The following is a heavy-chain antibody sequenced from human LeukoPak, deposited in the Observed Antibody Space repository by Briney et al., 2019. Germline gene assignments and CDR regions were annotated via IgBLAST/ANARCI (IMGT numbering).Heavy chain of an antibody. CDR2: INSSGINI. Sequence: PGGSLRLSCAASGFTFSNAWMSWVRQAPGKGLEWVSYINSSGINIYYADSVKGRFTISRDNAKNSLYLQMNSLRAEDTAVYYCAELGITMIGGVWGKGTTVTIS. D-gene: IGHD3-10*02. CDR3: AELGITMIGGV. J-gene: IGHJ6*03. V-gene: IGHV3-11*04. CDR1: GFTFSNAW.